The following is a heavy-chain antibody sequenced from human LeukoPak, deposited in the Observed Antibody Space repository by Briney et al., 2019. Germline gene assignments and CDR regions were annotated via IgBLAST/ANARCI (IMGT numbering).Heavy chain of an antibody. CDR2: ISYDGSNK. CDR3: AKFRIGSGYYYGAFDI. D-gene: IGHD3-22*01. Sequence: PGGSLRLSCAASGFTFSSYGMHWVRQAPGKGLEWVAVISYDGSNKYYADSVKGRFTISRDNSKNTLYLQMNSLRAEDTAVYYCAKFRIGSGYYYGAFDIWGQGTMVTVSS. V-gene: IGHV3-30*18. J-gene: IGHJ3*02. CDR1: GFTFSSYG.